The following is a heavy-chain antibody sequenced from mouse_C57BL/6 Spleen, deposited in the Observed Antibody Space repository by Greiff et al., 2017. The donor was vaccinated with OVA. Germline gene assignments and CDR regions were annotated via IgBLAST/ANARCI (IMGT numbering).Heavy chain of an antibody. D-gene: IGHD1-1*01. J-gene: IGHJ2*01. CDR2: IYPGSGST. CDR1: GYTFTSYW. V-gene: IGHV1-55*01. CDR3: ESKGYYYGSSYFDD. Sequence: QVQLQQPGAELVKPGASVKMSCKASGYTFTSYWITWVKQRPGQGLEWIGDIYPGSGSTNYNEKFKSKATLTVDTSSSTAYMQLSSLTSEDSAVYYCESKGYYYGSSYFDDWGQGTTLTVSS.